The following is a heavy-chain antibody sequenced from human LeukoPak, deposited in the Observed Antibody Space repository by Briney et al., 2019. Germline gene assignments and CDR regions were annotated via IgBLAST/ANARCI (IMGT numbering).Heavy chain of an antibody. CDR1: GFTVSSNY. CDR2: IYSGGST. CDR3: ARDSGWYNMDV. V-gene: IGHV3-53*01. D-gene: IGHD6-19*01. Sequence: GGSLRLSCAASGFTVSSNYMSSVRQAPGKGLEWVSVIYSGGSTYYADSVKGRFTISRDNSKNTLYLQMNSLRAEDTAVYYCARDSGWYNMDVWGKGTTVTVSS. J-gene: IGHJ6*03.